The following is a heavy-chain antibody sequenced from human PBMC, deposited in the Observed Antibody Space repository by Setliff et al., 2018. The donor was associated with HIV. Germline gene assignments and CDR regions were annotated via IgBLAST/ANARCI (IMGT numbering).Heavy chain of an antibody. J-gene: IGHJ4*02. CDR1: GGSISSTNYF. V-gene: IGHV4-39*01. CDR3: VNPSGAMGDFDS. D-gene: IGHD3-16*01. CDR2: IYYHGGT. Sequence: PSETLSLTCTVSGGSISSTNYFWGWIRQPPGKGLEWIGTIYYHGGTYYNPSLKSRVTISIDTSKSQFSLQLTSVTAADTAVYYCVNPSGAMGDFDSWGQGTLVTVSS.